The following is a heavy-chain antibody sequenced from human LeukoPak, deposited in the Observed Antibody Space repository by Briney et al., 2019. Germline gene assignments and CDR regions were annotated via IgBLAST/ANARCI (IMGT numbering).Heavy chain of an antibody. CDR1: GFMFSNYW. CDR3: ARKYGSGSYRTLPFDY. Sequence: GGSLRLSCAASGFMFSNYWMSWVRQVSGKGLEWVANIKQDGSEKYYVDSAKGRFTVSRDNAEDSLYLQMNSLRVEDTAVYYCARKYGSGSYRTLPFDYWGQGTLVTVSS. V-gene: IGHV3-7*01. J-gene: IGHJ4*02. CDR2: IKQDGSEK. D-gene: IGHD3-10*01.